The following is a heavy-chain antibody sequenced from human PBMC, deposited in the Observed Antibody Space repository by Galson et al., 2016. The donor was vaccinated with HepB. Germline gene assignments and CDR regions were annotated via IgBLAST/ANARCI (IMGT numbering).Heavy chain of an antibody. V-gene: IGHV4-59*01. CDR1: GDSISSYY. Sequence: ETLSLTCSVSGDSISSYYGSWIRQPPGKGVEWIGYIDYSGSTNYNPSLKSRVTISLDTPKNQFSLRLTSVTAADTAMYYCASGYTGYGIFDFWGQGTLLTVFS. CDR3: ASGYTGYGIFDF. J-gene: IGHJ4*02. D-gene: IGHD5-12*01. CDR2: IDYSGST.